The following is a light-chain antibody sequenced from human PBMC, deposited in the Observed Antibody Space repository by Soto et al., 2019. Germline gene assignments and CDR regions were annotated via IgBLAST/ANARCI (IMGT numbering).Light chain of an antibody. V-gene: IGKV3-15*01. CDR1: QSISIN. CDR2: TAS. J-gene: IGKJ5*01. CDR3: QQYNNWPT. Sequence: EIVLTQSPGTLSASPGDRVTLSCRASQSISINLAWYQHKPGQAPRLLMETASSRATGVPARFSGSGSGTEFTLTISSMRSEDFAVYYCQQYNNWPTFGQGTRLEIK.